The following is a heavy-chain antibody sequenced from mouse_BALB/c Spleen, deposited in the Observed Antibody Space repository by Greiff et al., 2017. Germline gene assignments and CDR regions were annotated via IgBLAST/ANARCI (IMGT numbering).Heavy chain of an antibody. CDR3: NARAPTSYYFDY. Sequence: VQLKQSGAELVRSGASVKLSCTASGFNIKDYYMHWVKQRPEQGLEWIGWIDPENGDTEYAPKFQGKATMTADTSSNTAYLQLSSLTSEDTAVYYCNARAPTSYYFDYWGQGTTLTVSS. CDR2: IDPENGDT. J-gene: IGHJ2*01. V-gene: IGHV14-4*02. CDR1: GFNIKDYY. D-gene: IGHD3-1*01.